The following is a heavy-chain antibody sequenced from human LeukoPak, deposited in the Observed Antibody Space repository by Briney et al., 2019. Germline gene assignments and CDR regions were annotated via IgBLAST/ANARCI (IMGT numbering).Heavy chain of an antibody. V-gene: IGHV3-23*01. J-gene: IGHJ4*02. D-gene: IGHD3-9*01. CDR2: ISGSGGST. CDR3: ARDGPYYDVLTGYPPFDY. Sequence: PGGSLRLSCAASGFTFSSYAMSWVRQAPGKGLEWVSAISGSGGSTYYADSVKGRFTISRDNSKNTLYLQMNSLRAEDTAVYYCARDGPYYDVLTGYPPFDYWGQGTLVTVSS. CDR1: GFTFSSYA.